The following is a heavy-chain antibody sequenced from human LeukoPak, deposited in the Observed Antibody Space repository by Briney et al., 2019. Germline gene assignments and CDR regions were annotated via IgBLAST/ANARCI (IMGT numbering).Heavy chain of an antibody. V-gene: IGHV3-66*01. J-gene: IGHJ3*02. CDR3: ARDGRAVAFDI. CDR1: GLTVTDNH. CDR2: IYSGGYT. Sequence: GGSLRLSCAASGLTVTDNHMNWVRQALGKGLEWVSVIYSGGYTYYADSVKGRFTISRDKSQSTLYLQMNRLRAEDTARYYCARDGRAVAFDIWGQGIMVTVSS. D-gene: IGHD6-19*01.